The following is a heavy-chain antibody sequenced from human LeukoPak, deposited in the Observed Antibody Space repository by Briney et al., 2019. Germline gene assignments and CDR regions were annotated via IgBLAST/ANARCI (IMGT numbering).Heavy chain of an antibody. V-gene: IGHV5-51*01. CDR3: ARVYSASYDY. CDR1: GYSFTNHW. Sequence: GESLKSSCKASGYSFTNHWIGWVRQMPGKGLEWMGILYPGDSDTRYSPSFQGQVTISADRSISTGYLQWSSLKASETAMYYCARVYSASYDYWGQGTLVTVSS. D-gene: IGHD1-26*01. CDR2: LYPGDSDT. J-gene: IGHJ4*02.